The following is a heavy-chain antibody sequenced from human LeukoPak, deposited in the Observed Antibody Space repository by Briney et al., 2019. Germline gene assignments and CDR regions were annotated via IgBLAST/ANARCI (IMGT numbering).Heavy chain of an antibody. J-gene: IGHJ6*03. V-gene: IGHV3-74*01. D-gene: IGHD4-17*01. CDR2: INSDGSST. CDR3: ARPRLKTTVTTGSYYYMDV. CDR1: GFTISSYW. Sequence: GGSLRLSCAASGFTISSYWMHWVRQAPGKGLVWVSRINSDGSSTSYADSVKGRFTISRDNAKNTLYLQMNSLRAEDTAVYYCARPRLKTTVTTGSYYYMDVWGKGTTVTVSS.